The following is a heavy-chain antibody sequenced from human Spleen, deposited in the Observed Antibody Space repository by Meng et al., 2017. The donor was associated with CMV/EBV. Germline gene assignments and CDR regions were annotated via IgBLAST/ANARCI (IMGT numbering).Heavy chain of an antibody. J-gene: IGHJ4*02. Sequence: ASVKVSCKASGYTFTSYYMHWVRQAPGQGLVWMGVINPNTGSTKYAQLLQGRVTMTRDTSTTTVYVELSSLRSDDTAVYYCAKAREGAFGGFEYWGQGTLVTVSS. CDR3: AKAREGAFGGFEY. D-gene: IGHD3-3*01. CDR2: INPNTGST. CDR1: GYTFTSYY. V-gene: IGHV1-46*04.